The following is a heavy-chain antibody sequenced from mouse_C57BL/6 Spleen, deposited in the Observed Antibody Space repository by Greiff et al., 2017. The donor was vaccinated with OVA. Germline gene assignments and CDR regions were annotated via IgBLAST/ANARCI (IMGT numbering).Heavy chain of an antibody. CDR3: AEVVEDGFAY. J-gene: IGHJ3*01. V-gene: IGHV5-9*01. CDR1: GFTFSSYT. D-gene: IGHD1-1*01. Sequence: EVQLVESGGGLVKPGGSLKLSCAASGFTFSSYTMSWVRQTPEKRLEWVATISGGGGNTYYPDSVKGRFTISRDNAKNTLYLQMSSLRSEDTALYYCAEVVEDGFAYWGQGTLVTVSA. CDR2: ISGGGGNT.